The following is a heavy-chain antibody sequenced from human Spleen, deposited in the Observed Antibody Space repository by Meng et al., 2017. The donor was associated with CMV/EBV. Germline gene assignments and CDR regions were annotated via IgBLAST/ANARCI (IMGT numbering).Heavy chain of an antibody. D-gene: IGHD3-3*01. V-gene: IGHV4-34*01. J-gene: IGHJ6*02. CDR2: INHSGST. Sequence: PETLSLTCAVYGGSFSGYYWSWIRQPPGKGLEWIGEINHSGSTNYNPSLKSRVTISVDTSKNQFSLKLSSVTAADTAVYYCARGLLDYDFCSGYYLRGESQNYYGMDVWGQGTTVTVSS. CDR3: ARGLLDYDFCSGYYLRGESQNYYGMDV. CDR1: GGSFSGYY.